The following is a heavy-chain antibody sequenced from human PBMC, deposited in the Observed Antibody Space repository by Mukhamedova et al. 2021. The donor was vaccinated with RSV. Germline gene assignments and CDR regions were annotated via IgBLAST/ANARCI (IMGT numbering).Heavy chain of an antibody. V-gene: IGHV3-30*01. Sequence: NDGSNKYYADSVKGRFTISRDNSQNTLYLQGNSLRVEDTAVYYCTREESTSWDTDWGQGILGTVSS. D-gene: IGHD2-2*01. CDR2: NDGSNK. J-gene: IGHJ4*02. CDR3: TREESTSWDTD.